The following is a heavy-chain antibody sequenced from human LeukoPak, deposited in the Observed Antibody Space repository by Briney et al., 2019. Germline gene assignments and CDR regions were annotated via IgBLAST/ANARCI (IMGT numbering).Heavy chain of an antibody. CDR2: IKQDGSEK. CDR3: ARDDSYGDYPYYFDY. Sequence: GGSLRLSCAASGFTFSSYWMSWVRQAPGKGLEWVANIKQDGSEKYYVDSVKGRFTISGDNAKNSLYLQMNSLRAEDTAVYYCARDDSYGDYPYYFDYWGQGTLVTVSS. D-gene: IGHD4-17*01. V-gene: IGHV3-7*01. CDR1: GFTFSSYW. J-gene: IGHJ4*02.